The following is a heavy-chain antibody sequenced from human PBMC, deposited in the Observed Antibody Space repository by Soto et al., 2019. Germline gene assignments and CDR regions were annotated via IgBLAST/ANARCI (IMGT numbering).Heavy chain of an antibody. CDR2: IGTSGKTI. D-gene: IGHD4-4*01. V-gene: IGHV3-48*03. CDR3: ARDPAIYSGKFDYGLDV. J-gene: IGHJ6*02. CDR1: GFTFSSYE. Sequence: EVQLVESGGGLVQAGGSLRLFCAVSGFTFSSYEMNWVRQAPGKGLEWVSDIGTSGKTIYYADSVRGRFTISRDNAKNSQYLQMNSQRAEDTAVYFCARDPAIYSGKFDYGLDVWGRGTTVTGSS.